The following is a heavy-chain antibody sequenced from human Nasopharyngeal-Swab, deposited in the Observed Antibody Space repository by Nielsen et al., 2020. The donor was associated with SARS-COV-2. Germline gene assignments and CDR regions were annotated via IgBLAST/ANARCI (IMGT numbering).Heavy chain of an antibody. J-gene: IGHJ6*02. Sequence: SETLSLTCTVSGGSISSSSYYWGWIRQPPGKGLEWIGSIYYSGSTYYNPSLKSRVTISVDTSKNQVSLKLSSVTAADTAVYYCARQRGDLRLGFYYYYGMDVWGQGTTVTVSS. CDR2: IYYSGST. CDR1: GGSISSSSYY. V-gene: IGHV4-39*01. D-gene: IGHD2-21*01. CDR3: ARQRGDLRLGFYYYYGMDV.